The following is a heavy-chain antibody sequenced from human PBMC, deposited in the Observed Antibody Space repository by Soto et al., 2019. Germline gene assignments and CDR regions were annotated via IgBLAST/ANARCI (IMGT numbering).Heavy chain of an antibody. CDR2: ISGSGGST. CDR3: AKGEYSSGLNY. Sequence: EVQLLESGGGLVQPGGSLRLSCAASGFTFSSYAMSWVRQAPGKGLEWVSAISGSGGSTYYADSEKGRFTISRDNANNKVYLQMNSLRAEDTAVYYCAKGEYSSGLNYWGQGTLVTVSS. D-gene: IGHD6-19*01. J-gene: IGHJ4*02. CDR1: GFTFSSYA. V-gene: IGHV3-23*01.